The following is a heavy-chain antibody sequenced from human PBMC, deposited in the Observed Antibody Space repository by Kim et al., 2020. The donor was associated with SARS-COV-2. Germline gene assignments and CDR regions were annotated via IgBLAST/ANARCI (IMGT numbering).Heavy chain of an antibody. CDR3: ARDRAYDSSEGYFQH. V-gene: IGHV1-69*13. D-gene: IGHD3-22*01. CDR2: IIPIFGTA. J-gene: IGHJ1*01. CDR1: GGTFSSYA. Sequence: SVKVSCKASGGTFSSYAISWVRQAPGQGLEWMGGIIPIFGTANYAQKFQGRVTITADESTSTAYMELSSLRSEDTAVYYCARDRAYDSSEGYFQHWGQGTLVTVSS.